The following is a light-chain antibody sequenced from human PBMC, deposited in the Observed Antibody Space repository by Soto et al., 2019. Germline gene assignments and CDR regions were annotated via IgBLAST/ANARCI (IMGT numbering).Light chain of an antibody. CDR1: QSVSSS. CDR2: GAN. Sequence: EIVMTQSPAALSVSPGERVTLSCRASQSVSSSLAWYQHKPGQAPRLLIYGANTRATGIPVRFSGSGSGTEFTLTISSLQSEDFAVYYCQQYNNWPQTFGQGTKVDIK. V-gene: IGKV3-15*01. J-gene: IGKJ1*01. CDR3: QQYNNWPQT.